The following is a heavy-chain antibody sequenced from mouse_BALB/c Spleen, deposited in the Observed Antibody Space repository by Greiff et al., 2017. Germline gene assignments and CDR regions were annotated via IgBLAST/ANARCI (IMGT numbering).Heavy chain of an antibody. CDR3: ASYRYDEAWFAY. CDR2: IWAGGST. V-gene: IGHV2-9*02. Sequence: QVQLKESGPGLVAPSQSLSITCTVSGFSLTSYGVHWVRQPRGKGLEWLGVIWAGGSTNYNSALMSRLSISKDNSKSQVFLKMNSLQTDDTAMYYCASYRYDEAWFAYWGQGTLVTVSA. CDR1: GFSLTSYG. D-gene: IGHD2-14*01. J-gene: IGHJ3*01.